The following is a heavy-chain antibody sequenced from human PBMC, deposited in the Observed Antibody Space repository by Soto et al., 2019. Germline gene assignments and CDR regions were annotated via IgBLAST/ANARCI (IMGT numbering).Heavy chain of an antibody. CDR1: GGSISSYY. CDR3: ARETGTTKGYYYYMDV. Sequence: SSETLSLTCTVSGGSISSYYWSWVRQPPGKGLEWIGEIYHSGSTNYNPSLKSRVTISVDKSKNQFSLKLSSVTAADTAVYYCARETGTTKGYYYYMDVWGKGTTVTVSS. J-gene: IGHJ6*03. V-gene: IGHV4-59*12. CDR2: IYHSGST. D-gene: IGHD1-7*01.